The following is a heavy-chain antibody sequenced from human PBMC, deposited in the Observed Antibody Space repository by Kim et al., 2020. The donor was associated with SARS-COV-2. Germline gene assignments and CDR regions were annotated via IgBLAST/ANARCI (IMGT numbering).Heavy chain of an antibody. V-gene: IGHV4-39*02. D-gene: IGHD4-17*01. Sequence: SETLSLTCTVSDGSISSSYFYWGWIRQPPGKGLEWIGSIYYSGSSYYNPSLKSRVTISVDTSKKFFSLKLTSVTAADTALYYCARLVGEGYGDTGRVDCWGQGTLGTVSS. J-gene: IGHJ4*02. CDR2: IYYSGSS. CDR3: ARLVGEGYGDTGRVDC. CDR1: DGSISSSYFY.